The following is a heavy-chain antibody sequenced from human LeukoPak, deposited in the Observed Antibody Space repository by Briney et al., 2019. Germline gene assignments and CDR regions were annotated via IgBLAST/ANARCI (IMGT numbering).Heavy chain of an antibody. CDR2: IYNSGRT. CDR1: GGSISSYY. J-gene: IGHJ5*02. Sequence: SETLSLTCTVSGGSISSYYWSWIRQPPGKGLEWIGYIYNSGRTNYNPSLKSRVTISVDTSKNQFSLKLSSVTAADTAVYYCARGSFGWFDPWGQGTLVTVSS. V-gene: IGHV4-59*01. CDR3: ARGSFGWFDP. D-gene: IGHD3-10*01.